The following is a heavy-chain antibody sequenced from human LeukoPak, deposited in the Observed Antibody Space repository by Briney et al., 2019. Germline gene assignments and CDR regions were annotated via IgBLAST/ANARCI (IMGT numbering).Heavy chain of an antibody. V-gene: IGHV4-4*02. D-gene: IGHD4-17*01. Sequence: SGTLSLACAVSGGSISSSNWWSWVRQPPGKGLEWIEEIYHSGRTNYNPSLKSRVTISVDKSKNQFSLKLSSVTAADTAVYYCARLYGDEIGTPSDYWGQGTLVTVSS. CDR3: ARLYGDEIGTPSDY. CDR2: IYHSGRT. J-gene: IGHJ4*02. CDR1: GGSISSSNW.